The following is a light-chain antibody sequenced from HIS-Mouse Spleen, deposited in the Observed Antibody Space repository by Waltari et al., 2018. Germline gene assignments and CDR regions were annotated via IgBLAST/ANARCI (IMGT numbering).Light chain of an antibody. V-gene: IGLV6-57*02. J-gene: IGLJ3*02. CDR1: SGSIASNY. CDR2: KAN. Sequence: NFMLTQPHSVSESPGKTATISCTGSSGSIASNYVQWYQQRPGSAPTTVIYKANQRPSGVPDRFSGSIDSSSNSASLTISGLKTEDEADYYCQSYDSSNWVFGGGTKLTVL. CDR3: QSYDSSNWV.